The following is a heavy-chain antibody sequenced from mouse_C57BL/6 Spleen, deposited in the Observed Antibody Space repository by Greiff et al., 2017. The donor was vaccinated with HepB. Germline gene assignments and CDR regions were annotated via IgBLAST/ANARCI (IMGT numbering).Heavy chain of an antibody. J-gene: IGHJ2*01. D-gene: IGHD4-1*01. Sequence: EVQLVESGPGLVKPSQSLSLTCSVTGYSITSGYYWNWIRQFPGNKLEWMGYISYDGSNNYNPSLKNRISITRDTSKNQFFLKLNSVTTEDTATYYCARFWDGDFDYWGQGTTLTVSS. V-gene: IGHV3-6*01. CDR3: ARFWDGDFDY. CDR1: GYSITSGYY. CDR2: ISYDGSN.